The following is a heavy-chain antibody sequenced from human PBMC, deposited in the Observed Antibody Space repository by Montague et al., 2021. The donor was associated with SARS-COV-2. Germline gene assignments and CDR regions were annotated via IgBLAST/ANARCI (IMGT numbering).Heavy chain of an antibody. CDR1: GGSISSYY. J-gene: IGHJ4*01. V-gene: IGHV4-4*08. D-gene: IGHD6-19*01. CDR3: ARASGWMGNDLDI. Sequence: SETLSLTCTVSGGSISSYYWSWIRQPPGKGLEWIGRIYTSGTTDYSSSLKSRVTISVDTSKNQFSLKLTSVTAADTAVYYCARASGWMGNDLDIWGQGSMVTVSS. CDR2: IYTSGTT.